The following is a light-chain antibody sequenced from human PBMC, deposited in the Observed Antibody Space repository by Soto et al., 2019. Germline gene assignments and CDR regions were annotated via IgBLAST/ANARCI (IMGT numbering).Light chain of an antibody. CDR2: GAS. J-gene: IGKJ1*01. V-gene: IGKV3-20*01. CDR1: QSVSSSY. CDR3: QQYDSSPRT. Sequence: EIVLTQSPGTLSLSPGERATLSCRASQSVSSSYLAWYQQKHGQAPSHLIYGASSKDTGIPDRFSGSGSGTDFTLTISRLEPEDFAVYYCQQYDSSPRTFGQGTKVQI.